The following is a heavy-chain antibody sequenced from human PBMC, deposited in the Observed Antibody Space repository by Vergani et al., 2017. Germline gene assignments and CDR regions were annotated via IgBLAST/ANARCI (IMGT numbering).Heavy chain of an antibody. CDR1: GGSISSGSYY. CDR3: ARDHDFWSGYYRVGAFDI. V-gene: IGHV4-61*02. J-gene: IGHJ4*02. D-gene: IGHD3-3*01. CDR2: IYTSGST. Sequence: QVQLQESGPGLVKPSQTLSLTCTVSGGSISSGSYYWSWIRQPAGKGLEWIGRIYTSGSTNYNPSLKSRVTISVDTSKNQFSLKLSSVTAADTAVDYCARDHDFWSGYYRVGAFDIWGQGTLVTVSS.